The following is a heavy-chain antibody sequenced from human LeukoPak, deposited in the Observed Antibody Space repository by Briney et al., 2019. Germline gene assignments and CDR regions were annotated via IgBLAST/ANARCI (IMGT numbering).Heavy chain of an antibody. Sequence: GGSLRLSCAASGFTFSSYSMNWVRQAPGKGLEWVSYISNSSSTIFYAHSVKGRFNISRDNAKNSLYVQMNSLRAEDTAVYYCAGGYYGSGSPLNYYYYMDVWGKGTTVTISS. CDR1: GFTFSSYS. J-gene: IGHJ6*03. V-gene: IGHV3-48*01. D-gene: IGHD3-10*01. CDR3: AGGYYGSGSPLNYYYYMDV. CDR2: ISNSSSTI.